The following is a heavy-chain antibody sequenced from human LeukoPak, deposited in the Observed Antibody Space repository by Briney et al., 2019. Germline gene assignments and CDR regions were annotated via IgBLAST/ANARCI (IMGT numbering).Heavy chain of an antibody. J-gene: IGHJ4*02. CDR1: GFTVSSHY. CDR2: IYSGGST. Sequence: PGGSLRLSCAASGFTVSSHYMSWVRQAPGKGLEWVSVIYSGGSTYYADSVKGRFTISRDNSKNTLYLQMNSLRAEDTAVYYCARASPPGYYDFWSGYSFDYWGQGTLVTVSS. CDR3: ARASPPGYYDFWSGYSFDY. V-gene: IGHV3-53*01. D-gene: IGHD3-3*01.